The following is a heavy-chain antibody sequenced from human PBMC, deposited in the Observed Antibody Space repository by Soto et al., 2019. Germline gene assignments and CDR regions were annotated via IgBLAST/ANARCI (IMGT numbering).Heavy chain of an antibody. CDR1: GGTFSSYA. V-gene: IGHV1-69*13. Sequence: SVKVSCKASGGTFSSYAISWVRQAPGQGLEWMGGIIPIFGTANYAQKFQGRVTITADESTSTAYMELSSLRSEDTAVYYCARDRHPVSDIPNTPYCSSTSCYPTGYWFDPWGQGTLVTVAS. CDR3: ARDRHPVSDIPNTPYCSSTSCYPTGYWFDP. D-gene: IGHD2-2*01. CDR2: IIPIFGTA. J-gene: IGHJ5*02.